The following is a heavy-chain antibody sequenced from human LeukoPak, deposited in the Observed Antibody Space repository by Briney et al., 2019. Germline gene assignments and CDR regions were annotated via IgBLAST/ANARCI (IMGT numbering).Heavy chain of an antibody. V-gene: IGHV1-2*02. Sequence: ASVKVSCKASGYTFTGYYMHWVRHTPGQGLEWMSWINPNSGGTNYAQKLQGRVTMTRDTSISTAYMEVSRLRSDDTAVYYCARDMQLADAFDIWGQGTMVTVSS. CDR2: INPNSGGT. J-gene: IGHJ3*02. CDR1: GYTFTGYY. CDR3: ARDMQLADAFDI. D-gene: IGHD6-13*01.